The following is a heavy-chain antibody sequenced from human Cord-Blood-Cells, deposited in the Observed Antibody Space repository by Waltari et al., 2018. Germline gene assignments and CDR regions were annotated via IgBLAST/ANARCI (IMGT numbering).Heavy chain of an antibody. D-gene: IGHD6-13*01. CDR3: AREVRDSSSWYLNWFDP. CDR1: GGSISSYY. CDR2: IYYSGST. J-gene: IGHJ5*02. Sequence: QVQLQESGPGLVKPSETLSLTCTVSGGSISSYYWSWIRQPPGKGLEWIGYIYYSGSTNYNPSLKSRVTISVDTSKNQFSRKLSSVTAADTAVYYCAREVRDSSSWYLNWFDPWGQGTLVTVSS. V-gene: IGHV4-59*01.